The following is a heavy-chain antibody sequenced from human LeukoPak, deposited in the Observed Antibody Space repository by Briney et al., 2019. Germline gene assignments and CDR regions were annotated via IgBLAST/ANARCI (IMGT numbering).Heavy chain of an antibody. D-gene: IGHD6-6*01. CDR3: ARFHGGSSTSDY. Sequence: SETLSLTCTFSVGSIRTYYWSWIRRPPGERLEWIGYIYYSGSTNYNPSLKSRVTISVDTSKNLFSLKLTSLTAADTAVYYCARFHGGSSTSDYWGQGTLVTVSS. V-gene: IGHV4-59*01. CDR1: VGSIRTYY. CDR2: IYYSGST. J-gene: IGHJ4*02.